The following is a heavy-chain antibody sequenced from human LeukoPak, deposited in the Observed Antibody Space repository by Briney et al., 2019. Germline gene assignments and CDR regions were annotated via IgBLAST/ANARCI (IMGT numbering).Heavy chain of an antibody. CDR2: IYYRGST. D-gene: IGHD1-1*01. J-gene: IGHJ4*02. V-gene: IGHV4-59*01. Sequence: SETLSLTCTVSGGFISSYYWSWIRQPPGKGLEWFGYIYYRGSTNYNPSLKSRVTISVDTSKNQFSLKLSSVTAADTAVYYCARGVPGSVDYWGQGTLVTVSS. CDR3: ARGVPGSVDY. CDR1: GGFISSYY.